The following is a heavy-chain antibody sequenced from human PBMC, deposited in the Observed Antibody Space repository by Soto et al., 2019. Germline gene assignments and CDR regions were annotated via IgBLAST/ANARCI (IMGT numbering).Heavy chain of an antibody. CDR3: TRFPTFDF. J-gene: IGHJ4*02. CDR1: GFTFTYYR. CDR2: INRDGRVR. Sequence: EVQLVESGGDLVQPGGSLRLSCVVSGFTFTYYRMHWVRQAPGKGLVWVANINRDGRVRHYADSVKGRFTISRDNGRNTVYLQMNNVRAEDTAVYYCTRFPTFDFWGRGTLVSVSS. V-gene: IGHV3-74*01.